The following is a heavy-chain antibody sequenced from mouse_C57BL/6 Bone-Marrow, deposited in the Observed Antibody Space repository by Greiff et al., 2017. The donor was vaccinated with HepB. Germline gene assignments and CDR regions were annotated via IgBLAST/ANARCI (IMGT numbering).Heavy chain of an antibody. CDR1: GFTFTGYC. D-gene: IGHD1-1*01. Sequence: QVQLQQPGAGLVRPGSSVKLSCEASGFTFTGYCMDWVQQSPGQGLEWIANIYPSDSETHYNQKFKDKATLTIDKSYSTAYMQLSSLTSEDSAVYYCARSDCSSHVDYWGRGNTLTVSS. J-gene: IGHJ2*01. V-gene: IGHV1-61*01. CDR3: ARSDCSSHVDY. CDR2: IYPSDSET.